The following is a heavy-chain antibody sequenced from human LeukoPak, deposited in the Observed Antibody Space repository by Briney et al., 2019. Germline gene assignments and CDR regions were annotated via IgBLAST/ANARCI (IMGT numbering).Heavy chain of an antibody. CDR2: MNTNSGNP. J-gene: IGHJ2*01. V-gene: IGHV7-4-1*02. D-gene: IGHD4-17*01. Sequence: ASVKVSCKASGGTFSSYAISWVRQAPGQGLEWMGWMNTNSGNPTYAQAFTGRFVFSLDTSVSTAYLQISSLKAEDSALYYCAREGYGDYGMLRYFDLWGRGTLVTVSS. CDR3: AREGYGDYGMLRYFDL. CDR1: GGTFSSYA.